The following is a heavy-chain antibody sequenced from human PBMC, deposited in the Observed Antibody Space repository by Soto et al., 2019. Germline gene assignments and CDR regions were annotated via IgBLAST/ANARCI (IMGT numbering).Heavy chain of an antibody. Sequence: GGSLRLSCAASGFTFSSYSMNWVRQAPGKGLEWVSSISSSSSYIYYADSVKGRFTISRDNAKNSLYLQMNSLRAEDTAVYYCARDYHDFWSGYYHYYYYYGMAVWGQGTRVTVSS. CDR1: GFTFSSYS. J-gene: IGHJ6*02. CDR3: ARDYHDFWSGYYHYYYYYGMAV. CDR2: ISSSSSYI. D-gene: IGHD3-3*01. V-gene: IGHV3-21*01.